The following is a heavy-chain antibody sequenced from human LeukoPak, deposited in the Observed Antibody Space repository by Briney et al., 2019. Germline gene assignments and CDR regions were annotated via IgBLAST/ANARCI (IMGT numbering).Heavy chain of an antibody. D-gene: IGHD6-13*01. CDR1: GGTFSSYA. CDR2: IIPIFGTA. CDR3: ARNLDGIAAAPSNV. Sequence: PKASVKVSCKASGGTFSSYAISWVRQAPGQGLEWMRGIIPIFGTANYAQKFQGRVTITADESTSTAYMELSSLRSEDTAVYYCARNLDGIAAAPSNVWGQGTTVTVSS. V-gene: IGHV1-69*13. J-gene: IGHJ6*02.